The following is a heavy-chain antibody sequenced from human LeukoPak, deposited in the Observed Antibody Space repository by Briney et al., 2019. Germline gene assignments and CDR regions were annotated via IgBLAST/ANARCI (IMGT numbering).Heavy chain of an antibody. D-gene: IGHD2-2*01. CDR1: GYTFTSYA. J-gene: IGHJ4*02. V-gene: IGHV1-3*01. Sequence: AASVKVSCKASGYTFTSYAMHWVRQAPGQRLKWMGWINAGNGNTKYSQKFQGRVTITRDTSASTAYMELSSLRSEDTAVYYCARDCSSTSCYASSDYWGQGTLVTVSS. CDR2: INAGNGNT. CDR3: ARDCSSTSCYASSDY.